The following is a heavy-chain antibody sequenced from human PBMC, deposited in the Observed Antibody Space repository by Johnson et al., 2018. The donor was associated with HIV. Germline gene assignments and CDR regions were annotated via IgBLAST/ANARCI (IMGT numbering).Heavy chain of an antibody. J-gene: IGHJ3*02. CDR3: AKEGTIFGVIIAVSKAAFDI. V-gene: IGHV3-30*18. CDR1: GFTFDDYG. D-gene: IGHD3-3*01. CDR2: ISYDGSNK. Sequence: VQLVESGGGLVQPGGSLRLSCVASGFTFDDYGMSWVRQAPGKGLEWVAVISYDGSNKYYADSVKGRFTISRDNSKNTLYLQMNSLRAEDTAVYYCAKEGTIFGVIIAVSKAAFDIWGQGTMVTVSA.